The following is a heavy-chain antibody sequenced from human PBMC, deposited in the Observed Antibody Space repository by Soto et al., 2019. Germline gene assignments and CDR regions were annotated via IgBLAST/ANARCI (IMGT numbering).Heavy chain of an antibody. D-gene: IGHD3-3*01. CDR1: GFAFSSYA. Sequence: QVKLVESGGGVVQSGRSRRLSCEASGFAFSSYAMHWVRQSPGKGLEWVAVIKSDGTTQDYIDCVKGRFFVSRDNGKKTVYLQMNNLRPEDTGIYYCAKPRSSLEWPPFDPWGHGTLVTVSS. CDR3: AKPRSSLEWPPFDP. CDR2: IKSDGTTQ. J-gene: IGHJ5*02. V-gene: IGHV3-33*06.